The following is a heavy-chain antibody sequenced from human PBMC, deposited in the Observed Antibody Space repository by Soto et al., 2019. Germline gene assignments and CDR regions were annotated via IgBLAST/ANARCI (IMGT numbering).Heavy chain of an antibody. CDR2: IYYSGST. J-gene: IGHJ3*02. CDR1: GGSISSSSYY. CDR3: ARNGYYYDSSGYQKTDAFDI. D-gene: IGHD3-22*01. V-gene: IGHV4-39*01. Sequence: LSLTCTVSGGSISSSSYYWGWIRQPPGKGLEWIGSIYYSGSTYYNPSLKSRVTISVDTSKNQFSLKLSSVTAADTAVYYCARNGYYYDSSGYQKTDAFDIWGQGTMVTVSS.